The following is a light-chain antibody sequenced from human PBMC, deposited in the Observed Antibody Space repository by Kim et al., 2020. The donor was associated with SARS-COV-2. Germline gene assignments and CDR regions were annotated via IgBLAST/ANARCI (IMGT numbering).Light chain of an antibody. Sequence: QPVLTQSPSASASLGASVKLTCTLSSGHSDYAIAWHQQQPKRGPRFLMKVNSDGSLSKGDGIPDRFSGSSSGAERYLTISSLQSEDEADYYCQSWGSGIVLFGGGTQLTVL. CDR2: VNSDGSL. CDR1: SGHSDYA. V-gene: IGLV4-69*01. CDR3: QSWGSGIVL. J-gene: IGLJ2*01.